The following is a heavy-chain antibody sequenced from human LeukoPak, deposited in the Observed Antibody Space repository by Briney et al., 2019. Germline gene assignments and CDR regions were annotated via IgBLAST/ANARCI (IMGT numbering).Heavy chain of an antibody. J-gene: IGHJ6*03. D-gene: IGHD2-2*02. Sequence: GGSLRLSCAASGFTFSSYWMHWVRQAPGKGLVWVSRINSDGSGTSYADSVKGRFTISRDNAKNTLYLQMNSLRAEDTAVYYCARAGYCTSNSCYSPNFYYMDVWGKGTTVAVSS. V-gene: IGHV3-74*01. CDR1: GFTFSSYW. CDR2: INSDGSGT. CDR3: ARAGYCTSNSCYSPNFYYMDV.